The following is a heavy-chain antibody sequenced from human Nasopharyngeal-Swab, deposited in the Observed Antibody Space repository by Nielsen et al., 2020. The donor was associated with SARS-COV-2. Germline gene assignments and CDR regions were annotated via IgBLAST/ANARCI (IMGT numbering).Heavy chain of an antibody. CDR3: ARDQWLVHYFDY. Sequence: ASVKVSCKASGYTFINYGLSWVRQAPGQGLEWVGWISANNGNPNYAQKFRGRVTMTTDTSTSTAYMELRSLRSDDTAIYYCARDQWLVHYFDYWGQGTLVTVSS. CDR2: ISANNGNP. CDR1: GYTFINYG. D-gene: IGHD6-19*01. V-gene: IGHV1-18*01. J-gene: IGHJ4*02.